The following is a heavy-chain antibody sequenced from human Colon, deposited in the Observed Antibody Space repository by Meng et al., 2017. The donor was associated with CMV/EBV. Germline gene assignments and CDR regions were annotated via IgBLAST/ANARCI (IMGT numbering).Heavy chain of an antibody. CDR1: GFAFKSYS. CDR2: VSTNGSHI. D-gene: IGHD2-2*01. CDR3: ARAKEYQLLSWFDP. Sequence: ASGFAFKSYSMDWVRQRPGKGLGWVSSVSTNGSHIYYAESVKGRFTISRDNAKNSLYLQMNSLRDEDTAIYYCARAKEYQLLSWFDPWGQGTLVTVSS. J-gene: IGHJ5*02. V-gene: IGHV3-21*01.